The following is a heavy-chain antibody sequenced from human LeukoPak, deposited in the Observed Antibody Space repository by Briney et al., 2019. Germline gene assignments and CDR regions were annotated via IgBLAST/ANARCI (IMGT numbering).Heavy chain of an antibody. CDR2: ISGSGATT. J-gene: IGHJ4*02. CDR3: AKDRERRQLALFFDY. V-gene: IGHV3-23*01. CDR1: GFTFTSYA. D-gene: IGHD6-13*01. Sequence: GGSLRLSCAASGFTFTSYAMGWVRQAPGKGLEWVSSISGSGATTYYADSVKGRFTISRDNSKNTLYLQMNSLRAEDTAVYYCAKDRERRQLALFFDYWGQGTLVTVSS.